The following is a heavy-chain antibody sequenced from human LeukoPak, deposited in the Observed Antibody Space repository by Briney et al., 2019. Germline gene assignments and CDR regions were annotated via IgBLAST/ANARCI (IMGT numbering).Heavy chain of an antibody. CDR2: ISAYNGNT. D-gene: IGHD2-8*02. V-gene: IGHV1-18*01. CDR3: ARVTSTGGVPDY. J-gene: IGHJ4*02. CDR1: GYTFTSYG. Sequence: ASVKVSCKASGYTFTSYGISWVRQAPGQGLEWMGWISAYNGNTNYAQKLQGRVTMTTDTSTSIAYMELRSLRSDDTAVYYCARVTSTGGVPDYWGQGTLVTVSS.